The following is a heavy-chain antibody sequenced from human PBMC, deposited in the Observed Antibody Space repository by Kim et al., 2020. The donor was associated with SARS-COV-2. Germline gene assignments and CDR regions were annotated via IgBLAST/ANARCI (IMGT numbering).Heavy chain of an antibody. Sequence: SVKVSCKASGFTFTSSAVQWVRQARGQRLEWIGWIVVGSGNTNYAQKFQERVTITRDMSTSTAYMELSSLRSEDTAVYYCAASIVGATRFDYWGQGTLVTVSS. CDR2: IVVGSGNT. V-gene: IGHV1-58*01. CDR1: GFTFTSSA. CDR3: AASIVGATRFDY. D-gene: IGHD1-26*01. J-gene: IGHJ4*02.